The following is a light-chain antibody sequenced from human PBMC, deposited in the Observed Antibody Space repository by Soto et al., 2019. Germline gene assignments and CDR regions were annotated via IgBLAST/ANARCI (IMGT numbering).Light chain of an antibody. CDR3: QVWDSSSDRV. CDR1: NIGSKS. J-gene: IGLJ3*02. V-gene: IGLV3-21*04. Sequence: SYELTQPPSVSVAPGKTARITCGGNNIGSKSVHWYQQKPGQAPVLVIYYDSDRPSGNPERFSGSNSGNTATLTISRVEAGDEADYYCQVWDSSSDRVFGGGTKLTVL. CDR2: YDS.